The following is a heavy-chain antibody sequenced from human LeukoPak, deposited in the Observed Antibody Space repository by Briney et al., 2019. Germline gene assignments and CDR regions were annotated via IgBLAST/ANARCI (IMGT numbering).Heavy chain of an antibody. J-gene: IGHJ4*02. CDR1: GFTFSSYA. D-gene: IGHD6-19*01. Sequence: GGSLRLSCAASGFTFSSYAVTWVRQAPGKGLEWVSGISDSGDSTYYADSVKGRFTISRDNSKNTVYLQMNSLRAEDTAVYYCAKDGIAVAGSSAWYWGRGTQVTVSS. CDR3: AKDGIAVAGSSAWY. V-gene: IGHV3-23*01. CDR2: ISDSGDST.